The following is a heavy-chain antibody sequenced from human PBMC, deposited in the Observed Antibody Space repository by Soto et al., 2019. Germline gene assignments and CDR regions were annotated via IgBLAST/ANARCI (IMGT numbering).Heavy chain of an antibody. CDR1: GGSISSSSYY. J-gene: IGHJ4*02. D-gene: IGHD2-15*01. CDR2: IYYSGST. CDR3: ARHTPAISISDH. Sequence: QLQLQESGPRLVKPSETLSLTCTVSGGSISSSSYYWGCIRQPPGKGLEWIGSIYYSGSTYYNPSLKSRVTISVDTPKNQFSLKLSSVTAADTAVYYCARHTPAISISDHWGQGTLVTVSS. V-gene: IGHV4-39*01.